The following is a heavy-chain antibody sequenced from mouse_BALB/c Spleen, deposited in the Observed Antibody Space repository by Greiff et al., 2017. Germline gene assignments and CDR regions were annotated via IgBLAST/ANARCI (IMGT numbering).Heavy chain of an antibody. CDR2: IWAGGST. D-gene: IGHD2-14*01. J-gene: IGHJ3*01. V-gene: IGHV2-9*02. CDR1: GFSLTSYG. Sequence: QVQLQQSGPGLVAPSQSLSITCTVSGFSLTSYGVHWVRQPPGKGLEWLGVIWAGGSTNYNSALMSRLSISKDNSKSQVFLKMNSLQTDDTAMYYCARDQRYARFAYWGQGTLVTVSA. CDR3: ARDQRYARFAY.